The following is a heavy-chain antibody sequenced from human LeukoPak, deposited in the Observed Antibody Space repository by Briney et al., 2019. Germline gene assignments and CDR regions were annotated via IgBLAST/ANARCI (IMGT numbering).Heavy chain of an antibody. CDR1: GFTLSPYW. J-gene: IGHJ4*02. Sequence: PGGSLRLSCAASGFTLSPYWMHWVRQAREKGLVWVSRINSDGSSTTYADSVKGRFTISRDNAKNTLYPQMNILRAEDTAVYYCARARCSRTSCNTESDYWGQGTLVTVSS. CDR2: INSDGSST. D-gene: IGHD2-2*01. V-gene: IGHV3-74*01. CDR3: ARARCSRTSCNTESDY.